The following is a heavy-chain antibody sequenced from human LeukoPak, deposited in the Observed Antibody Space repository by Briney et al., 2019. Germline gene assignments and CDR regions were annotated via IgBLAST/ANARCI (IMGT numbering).Heavy chain of an antibody. V-gene: IGHV1-46*01. Sequence: GASVKVSCKASGYTFTSYYMHWVRQAPGQGLEWMGIINPSGGSTSYAQKFQGRVTMTRGMSTSTVYMELSSLRSEDTAVYYCARDGGRLVVVPAAPQAYFDYWGQGTLVTVSS. D-gene: IGHD2-2*01. CDR1: GYTFTSYY. CDR3: ARDGGRLVVVPAAPQAYFDY. CDR2: INPSGGST. J-gene: IGHJ4*02.